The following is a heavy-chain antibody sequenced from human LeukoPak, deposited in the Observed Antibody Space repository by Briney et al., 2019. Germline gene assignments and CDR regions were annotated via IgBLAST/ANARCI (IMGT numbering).Heavy chain of an antibody. V-gene: IGHV1-69*02. CDR1: RGTFSSYT. J-gene: IGHJ6*02. CDR2: IIPILGIA. CDR3: ARGHQPPYYGMDV. Sequence: ASVKVSCKASRGTFSSYTISWVRQAPGQGLEWMGRIIPILGIANYAQKFQGRVTITADKSTSTAYMELSSLRSEDTAVFYCARGHQPPYYGMDVWGQGTTVTVSS.